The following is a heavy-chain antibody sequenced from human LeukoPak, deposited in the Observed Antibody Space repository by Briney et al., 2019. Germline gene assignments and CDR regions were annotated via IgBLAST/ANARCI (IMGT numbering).Heavy chain of an antibody. CDR3: ARLGQHRSFDY. Sequence: PGRSLRLSCAASGFTFSSYAMHWVRQAPGKGLEWVAVISYDGSNKYYADSVKGRFTISRDNSKNTLYLQMNSLRAEDTAVYYCARLGQHRSFDYWGQGTLVTVSS. CDR2: ISYDGSNK. CDR1: GFTFSSYA. D-gene: IGHD2-2*01. J-gene: IGHJ4*02. V-gene: IGHV3-30-3*01.